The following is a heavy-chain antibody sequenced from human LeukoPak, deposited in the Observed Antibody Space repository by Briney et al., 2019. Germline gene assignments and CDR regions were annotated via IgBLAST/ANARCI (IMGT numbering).Heavy chain of an antibody. D-gene: IGHD6-19*01. J-gene: IGHJ4*02. CDR2: ISGSGSTI. CDR1: GFTFSSYE. CDR3: ARGRWLMWYYFDY. Sequence: GGSLRLSCAASGFTFSSYEMNWVRQAPGKGLEWVSYISGSGSTIYYADSVKGRFSIPRDNAKDSLYLQMNSLRAEDTAVYYCARGRWLMWYYFDYWGQGTRVTVSS. V-gene: IGHV3-48*03.